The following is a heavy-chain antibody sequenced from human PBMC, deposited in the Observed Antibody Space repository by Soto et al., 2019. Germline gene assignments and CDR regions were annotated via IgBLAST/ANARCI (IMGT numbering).Heavy chain of an antibody. CDR2: INHRGSA. J-gene: IGHJ4*02. CDR1: GASISRTYW. V-gene: IGHV4-4*02. D-gene: IGHD6-13*01. CDR3: ARYNAASGTYYLDF. Sequence: PSVTLSVTCAVSGASISRTYWWNWVSKTPGKGPEWIGEINHRGSANYNPSLKSRVTISVDISKSQFSLRLTSVTAADTAVYYCARYNAASGTYYLDFWGQGALVTVSS.